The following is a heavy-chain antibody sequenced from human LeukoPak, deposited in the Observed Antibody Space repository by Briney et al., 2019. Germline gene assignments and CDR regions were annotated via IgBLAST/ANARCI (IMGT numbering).Heavy chain of an antibody. D-gene: IGHD2-2*01. Sequence: KPSETLSLTCTVSGGSISSSSYYWGWIRQPPGKGLEWIGSIYYSGSTYYNPSLKSRVTISVDTSKNQFSLKLSSVTAADTAVYYCARRLGYCSSTSCSYNWFDPWGQGTLVTVSS. J-gene: IGHJ5*02. CDR2: IYYSGST. CDR3: ARRLGYCSSTSCSYNWFDP. CDR1: GGSISSSSYY. V-gene: IGHV4-39*01.